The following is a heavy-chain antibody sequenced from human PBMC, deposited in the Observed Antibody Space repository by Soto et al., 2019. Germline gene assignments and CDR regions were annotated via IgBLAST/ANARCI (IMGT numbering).Heavy chain of an antibody. CDR1: GGSFSGYY. CDR2: INHSGST. D-gene: IGHD6-13*01. J-gene: IGHJ4*02. Sequence: SETLSLTCAVYGGSFSGYYWSWIRQPPGKGLEWIGEINHSGSTNYNPSLKSRVTISVDTSKNQFSLKLSSVTAADTAVYYCARGDTNSSDYWGQGTLVTVSS. V-gene: IGHV4-34*01. CDR3: ARGDTNSSDY.